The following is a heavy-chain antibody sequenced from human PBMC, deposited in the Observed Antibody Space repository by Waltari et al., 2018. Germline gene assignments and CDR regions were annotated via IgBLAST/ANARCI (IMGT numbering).Heavy chain of an antibody. CDR2: IYNGGST. CDR3: GNTHNRTDV. V-gene: IGHV4-59*01. D-gene: IGHD1-1*01. CDR1: GGSISNYY. Sequence: QVQLQESGPGLVKPSETLSLTCTVSGGSISNYYWSWIRQPPGKGLEFIGYIYNGGSTNYNPSLKSRVTISIDMSKNQISLTLSFVTAADTAVYYCGNTHNRTDVWGQGTTVTVSS. J-gene: IGHJ6*02.